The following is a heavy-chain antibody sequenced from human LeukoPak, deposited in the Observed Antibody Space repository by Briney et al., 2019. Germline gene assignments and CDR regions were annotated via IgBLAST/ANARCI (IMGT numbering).Heavy chain of an antibody. Sequence: PGGSLRLSCAASGFTVSSNYMSWVRQAPGKGLEWVSTISISGGGTYYADSVKGRFTISRDNSKNTLYLQVNSLRAEDTAVYYCAKDLLNLAYYFDSSGYYCFDYWGQGTLVTVSS. V-gene: IGHV3-23*01. J-gene: IGHJ4*02. CDR1: GFTVSSNY. CDR2: ISISGGGT. D-gene: IGHD3-22*01. CDR3: AKDLLNLAYYFDSSGYYCFDY.